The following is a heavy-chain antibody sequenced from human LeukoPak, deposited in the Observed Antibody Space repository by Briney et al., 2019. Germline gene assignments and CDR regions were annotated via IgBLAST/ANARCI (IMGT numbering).Heavy chain of an antibody. CDR3: ATGPYYEDW. V-gene: IGHV3-23*01. CDR1: GFTFSSYA. Sequence: TGGSLRLSCAASGFTFSSYAMSWVRQAPGKGPEWVSAISGSGGSTYYADSVKGRFTISRDNSKNTLYLQMNSLRAEDTAVYYCATGPYYEDWWGQGALVTVSS. CDR2: ISGSGGST. D-gene: IGHD3-16*01. J-gene: IGHJ4*02.